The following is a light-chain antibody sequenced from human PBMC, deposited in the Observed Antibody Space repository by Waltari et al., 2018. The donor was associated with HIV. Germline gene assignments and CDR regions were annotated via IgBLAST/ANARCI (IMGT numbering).Light chain of an antibody. CDR3: STYTGRGTDTVL. CDR2: EVS. V-gene: IGLV2-14*01. CDR1: TSDLGAYNY. Sequence: QSALTQPASVSGSPGPSIAISCTGSTSDLGAYNYVSWFQQHPGKAPKLIIFEVSIRPWVVSKRFAGSKSGNTASLTISGLQAEDEADYYCSTYTGRGTDTVLFAGGTKLTVL. J-gene: IGLJ2*01.